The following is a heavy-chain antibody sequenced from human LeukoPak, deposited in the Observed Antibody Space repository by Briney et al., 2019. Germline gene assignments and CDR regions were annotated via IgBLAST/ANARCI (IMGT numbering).Heavy chain of an antibody. V-gene: IGHV3-66*02. CDR2: IYSGGST. Sequence: PGGSLRLSCAASGFTVSSNYMSWVRQAPGKGLEWVSVIYSGGSTYYADPVKGRFTISRDNSKNTLYLQMNSLRAEDTAVYYCARDRYYYDSSGYYTYYFDYWGQGTLVTVSS. D-gene: IGHD3-22*01. CDR3: ARDRYYYDSSGYYTYYFDY. CDR1: GFTVSSNY. J-gene: IGHJ4*02.